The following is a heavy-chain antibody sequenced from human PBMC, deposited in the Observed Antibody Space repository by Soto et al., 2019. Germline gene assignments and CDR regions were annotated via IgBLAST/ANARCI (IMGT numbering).Heavy chain of an antibody. CDR3: ARGAMANFDY. V-gene: IGHV1-69*13. CDR1: GGTFCSQG. CDR2: FIAMLGTP. J-gene: IGHJ4*02. D-gene: IGHD5-18*01. Sequence: SVKVSCNASGGTFCSQGIAWVRQAPGQGLEWMGGFIAMLGTPTYAKKVQGRATISADESLTSSYLELRSLRSEDTGVCFCARGAMANFDYWGQGTVVTVSS.